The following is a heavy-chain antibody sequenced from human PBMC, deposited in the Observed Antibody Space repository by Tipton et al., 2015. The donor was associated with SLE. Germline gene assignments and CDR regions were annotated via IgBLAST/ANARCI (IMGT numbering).Heavy chain of an antibody. CDR2: IYYSGGT. CDR1: GGSISSHS. V-gene: IGHV4-59*11. Sequence: GLVKPSETLSLTCTVSGGSISSHSWNWIRQPPGKGLEWIGYIYYSGGTNYNPSLNSRVTISVDMSKNQFSLKLSSVTAADTAVYYCARGSWGSDAFDIWGQGTVVTVSS. J-gene: IGHJ3*02. CDR3: ARGSWGSDAFDI. D-gene: IGHD3-10*01.